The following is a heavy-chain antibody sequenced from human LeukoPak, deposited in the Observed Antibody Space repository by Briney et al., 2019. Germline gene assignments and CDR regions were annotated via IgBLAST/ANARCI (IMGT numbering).Heavy chain of an antibody. CDR3: AKEGRFGEPRNLD. Sequence: PGGSLRLSCAASGFTLSSNYMSWVRQAPGKGLEWVSVIYSGGITYYSDSVKGRFTISRDNSKNTLYLQMNSLRAEDTAVYYCAKEGRFGEPRNLDWGQGTLVTVSS. CDR2: IYSGGIT. V-gene: IGHV3-66*01. J-gene: IGHJ4*02. D-gene: IGHD3-10*01. CDR1: GFTLSSNY.